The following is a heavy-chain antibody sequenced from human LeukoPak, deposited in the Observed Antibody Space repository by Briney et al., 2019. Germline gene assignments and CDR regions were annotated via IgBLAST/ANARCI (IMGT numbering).Heavy chain of an antibody. V-gene: IGHV3-21*01. CDR2: ISSSSSYI. CDR1: GFTFSSYS. J-gene: IGHJ4*02. D-gene: IGHD6-13*01. CDR3: ARDRRGYSSSWYEGL. Sequence: GGSLRLSCAASGFTFSSYSMTWVRQAPGKGLEGVSSISSSSSYIYYADSVKGRFTISRDNAKNSLYLQMNSLRAEDTAVYYCARDRRGYSSSWYEGLWGQGTLVTVSS.